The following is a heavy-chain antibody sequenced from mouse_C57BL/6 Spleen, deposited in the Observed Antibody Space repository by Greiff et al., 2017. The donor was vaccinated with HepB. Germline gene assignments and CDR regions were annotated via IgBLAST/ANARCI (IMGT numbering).Heavy chain of an antibody. D-gene: IGHD1-1*01. J-gene: IGHJ1*03. V-gene: IGHV1-50*01. Sequence: VQLQQPGAELVKPGASVKLSCKASGYTFTSYWMQWVKQRPGQGLEWIGEIDPSDSYTNYNQKFKGKATLTVDTSSSTAYMQLSSLTSEDSAVYYCARGGKFITTGWYFDVWGTGTTVTVSS. CDR3: ARGGKFITTGWYFDV. CDR1: GYTFTSYW. CDR2: IDPSDSYT.